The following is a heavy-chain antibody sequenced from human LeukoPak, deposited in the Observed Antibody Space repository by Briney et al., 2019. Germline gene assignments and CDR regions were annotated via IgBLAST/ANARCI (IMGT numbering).Heavy chain of an antibody. Sequence: ASVKVSCKASGYTFTGYYMHWVRQAPGQGLEWMGWINPNSGGTNYAQKFQGRVTMTRDTSISTAYMELSRLRSDDTAVYYCARDLSRFLEWLYDYWGQGTLVTVSS. CDR2: INPNSGGT. CDR1: GYTFTGYY. V-gene: IGHV1-2*02. D-gene: IGHD3-3*01. J-gene: IGHJ4*02. CDR3: ARDLSRFLEWLYDY.